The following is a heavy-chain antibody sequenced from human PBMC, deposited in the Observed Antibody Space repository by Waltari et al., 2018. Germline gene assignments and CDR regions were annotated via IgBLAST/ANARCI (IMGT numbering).Heavy chain of an antibody. J-gene: IGHJ4*02. Sequence: QVQLVQSGAEVKKPGASVTVSCKASGYSFTGYYIHWVRQAPGQGREWMGWSNPDSGATNFAQRFQGSVTLTRAVAINTAYMALSRLRSDDTAVYFCARDWGYSNQFDYWGQGTLVTVSS. V-gene: IGHV1-2*02. CDR2: SNPDSGAT. CDR1: GYSFTGYY. D-gene: IGHD4-4*01. CDR3: ARDWGYSNQFDY.